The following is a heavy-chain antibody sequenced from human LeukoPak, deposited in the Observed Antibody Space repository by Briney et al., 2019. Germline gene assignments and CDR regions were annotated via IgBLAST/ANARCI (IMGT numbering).Heavy chain of an antibody. CDR1: GGSFSGYY. CDR2: INHSGST. D-gene: IGHD2-15*01. CDR3: ARGSGSCSGGSCYFFFDY. V-gene: IGHV4-34*01. Sequence: SETLSLTCAVYGGSFSGYYLSWIRQPPGKGLEWIGEINHSGSTNYNPSLKSRVTISVDTSKNQFSLKLSSVTAADTALYYCARGSGSCSGGSCYFFFDYWGQGTLVTVSS. J-gene: IGHJ4*02.